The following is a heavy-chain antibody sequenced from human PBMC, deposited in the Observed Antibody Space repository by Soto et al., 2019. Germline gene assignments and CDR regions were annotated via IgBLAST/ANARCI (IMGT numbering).Heavy chain of an antibody. D-gene: IGHD6-19*01. CDR2: IDYTGGTT. CDR3: AKDATRTSGWYYFDY. CDR1: GFTFSILA. J-gene: IGHJ4*02. Sequence: EVPLLESGGCLVQPGGSLRLSCAASGFTFSILAMGWVRQAPGKGLEWVSVIDYTGGTTYYTDSVKGRFIISRDNSKKILYLQMNSLRTEDTAIYYCAKDATRTSGWYYFDYWGRGALVTVSS. V-gene: IGHV3-23*01.